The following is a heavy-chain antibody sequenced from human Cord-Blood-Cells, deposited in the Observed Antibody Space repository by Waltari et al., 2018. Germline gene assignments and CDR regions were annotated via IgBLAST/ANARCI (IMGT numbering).Heavy chain of an antibody. Sequence: QVQLQESGPGLVKPSETLSLTCTVSGGSISSYYWSWIRQPPGKGLEWIGYIYYSGSTNYNPSLKSRVTISVDTSKNQFSLKLSSVTAADTAVYYCARRGGRRAWFDYWGQGTLVTVSS. CDR1: GGSISSYY. CDR3: ARRGGRRAWFDY. V-gene: IGHV4-59*08. J-gene: IGHJ4*02. CDR2: IYYSGST. D-gene: IGHD2-15*01.